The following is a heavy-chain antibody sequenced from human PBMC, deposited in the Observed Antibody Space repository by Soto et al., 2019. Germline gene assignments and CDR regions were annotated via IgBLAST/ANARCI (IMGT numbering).Heavy chain of an antibody. D-gene: IGHD6-19*01. J-gene: IGHJ4*02. V-gene: IGHV3-9*01. CDR2: ISWNSGSI. Sequence: GGSLRLSCAASGFTFDDYAMHWVRQAPGKGLEWVSGISWNSGSIGYADSVKGRFTISRDNAKNSLYLQMNSLRAEDTALYYCAKDLNSLGIAVAGMGQGFDYWGQGTLVTVSS. CDR1: GFTFDDYA. CDR3: AKDLNSLGIAVAGMGQGFDY.